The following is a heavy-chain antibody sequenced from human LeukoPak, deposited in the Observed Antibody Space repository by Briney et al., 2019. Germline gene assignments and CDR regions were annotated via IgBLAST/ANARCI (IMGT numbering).Heavy chain of an antibody. CDR3: ARIAVAGTVWFDP. Sequence: GGSLRLSCAASGFTFSSHLMHWVRQAPGKGLVWVSRISSDGTYTNYADSVRGRFTISRDNAKNSLYLQMNSLRAEDTAVYYCARIAVAGTVWFDPWGQGTLVTVSS. D-gene: IGHD6-19*01. CDR1: GFTFSSHL. V-gene: IGHV3-74*01. CDR2: ISSDGTYT. J-gene: IGHJ5*02.